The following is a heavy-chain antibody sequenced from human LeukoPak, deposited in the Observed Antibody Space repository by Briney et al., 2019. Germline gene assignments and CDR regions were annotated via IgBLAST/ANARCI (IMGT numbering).Heavy chain of an antibody. CDR3: ARDEYCGGDCYYVGY. CDR2: INPNSGGT. J-gene: IGHJ4*02. V-gene: IGHV1-2*02. Sequence: ASVKVSCKASGYTFTGYYMHWVRQAPGQGLEWMGWINPNSGGTNYAQKFQGRVTMTRDTSISTAYMELSRLRSDDTAVYYCARDEYCGGDCYYVGYWGQGALVTVSS. CDR1: GYTFTGYY. D-gene: IGHD2-21*02.